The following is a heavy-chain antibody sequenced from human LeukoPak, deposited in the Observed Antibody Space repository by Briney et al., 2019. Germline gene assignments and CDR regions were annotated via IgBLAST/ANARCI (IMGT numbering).Heavy chain of an antibody. D-gene: IGHD3-10*01. CDR1: GYTFTGYY. Sequence: ASVKVSRKASGYTFTGYYMHWVRQAPGQGLEWMGWINPNSGGTNYAQKFQGRVAMTRDTSISTAYMELSRLRSDDTAVYYCARGGITMVRGGAYYMDVWGKGTTVTISS. V-gene: IGHV1-2*02. J-gene: IGHJ6*03. CDR3: ARGGITMVRGGAYYMDV. CDR2: INPNSGGT.